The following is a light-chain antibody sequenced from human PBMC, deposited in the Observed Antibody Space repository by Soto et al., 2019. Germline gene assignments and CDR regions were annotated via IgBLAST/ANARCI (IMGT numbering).Light chain of an antibody. CDR3: TSYTSSNIPV. J-gene: IGLJ3*02. Sequence: QSALTQPASVSGSPGQSITISCTGTSSDVGGYNYVSWYQQHPGKAPKVMIYEVSNRPSGVSNRFSGSKSGNTASLTISGXXXXXXXXYYCTSYTSSNIPVFGGGTKLTVL. CDR1: SSDVGGYNY. CDR2: EVS. V-gene: IGLV2-14*01.